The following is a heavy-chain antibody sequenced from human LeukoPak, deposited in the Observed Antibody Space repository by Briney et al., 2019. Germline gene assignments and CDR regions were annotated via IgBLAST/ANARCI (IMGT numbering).Heavy chain of an antibody. D-gene: IGHD2-15*01. Sequence: GGSLRLSCAASGFSFENYNMNWVRQAPGKGLEWVAYINVITGYIYYADSLKGRFTISRDNAKNSLYLQMNSLRAEDTAVYYCARYPGGYCSGGSCYSGYYYYYMDVWGKGTTVTISS. CDR2: INVITGYI. CDR1: GFSFENYN. CDR3: ARYPGGYCSGGSCYSGYYYYYMDV. V-gene: IGHV3-21*01. J-gene: IGHJ6*03.